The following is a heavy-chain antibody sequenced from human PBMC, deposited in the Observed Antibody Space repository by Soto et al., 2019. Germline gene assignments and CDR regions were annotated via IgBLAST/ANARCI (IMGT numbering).Heavy chain of an antibody. CDR2: INYVGKT. J-gene: IGHJ4*02. D-gene: IGHD3-9*01. Sequence: SETLSLTCSVSGGSINSKSYFWGWIRQTPGKGLEWIASINYVGKTYYSPSLKSRLAISVDTSKNQFSLRLSSVTAADTAVYYCARDRYGGFDYWGLGTLVTAPQ. CDR3: ARDRYGGFDY. CDR1: GGSINSKSYF. V-gene: IGHV4-39*02.